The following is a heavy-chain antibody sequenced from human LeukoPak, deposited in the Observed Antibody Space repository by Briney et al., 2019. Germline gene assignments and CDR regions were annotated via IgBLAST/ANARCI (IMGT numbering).Heavy chain of an antibody. CDR1: GYTFTGYY. V-gene: IGHV1-2*02. CDR2: INPNSGGT. D-gene: IGHD6-6*01. Sequence: ASVKVSCKASGYTFTGYYMHWVRQAPGHGLEWMGWINPNSGGTNYAQKFQGRVTMTRDTSISTAYMELSRLRSDDTAVYYCARGKSGIAARPFDYWGQGTLVTVSS. CDR3: ARGKSGIAARPFDY. J-gene: IGHJ4*02.